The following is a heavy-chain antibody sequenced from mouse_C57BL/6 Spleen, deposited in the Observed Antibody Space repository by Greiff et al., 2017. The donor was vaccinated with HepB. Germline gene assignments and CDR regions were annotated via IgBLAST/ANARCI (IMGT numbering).Heavy chain of an antibody. V-gene: IGHV1-15*01. CDR2: IDPETGGT. J-gene: IGHJ3*01. CDR3: TRSRTGTSWFAY. Sequence: QVQLQQSGAELVRPGASVTLSCKASGYTFTDYEMHWVKQTPVHGLEWIGAIDPETGGTAYNQKFKGKAILTADKSSSTAYMELRSLTSGDSAVYYCTRSRTGTSWFAYWGQGTLVTVSA. CDR1: GYTFTDYE. D-gene: IGHD4-1*01.